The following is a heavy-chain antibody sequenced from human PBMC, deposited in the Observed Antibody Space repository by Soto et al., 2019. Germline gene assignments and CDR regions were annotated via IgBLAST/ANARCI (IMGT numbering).Heavy chain of an antibody. CDR3: ARDKITGLFDY. D-gene: IGHD2-8*02. V-gene: IGHV4-34*01. J-gene: IGHJ4*02. Sequence: QVQLQQWGAGLLKPSETLSLTCAVYGGSFSGYYWTWIRQPPGTGLEWMGEINHSGSTNYNPSLKSRVTISVDTSKNQFSLKLTSVLAANTAVYYCARDKITGLFDYWGQGTLVTVSS. CDR2: INHSGST. CDR1: GGSFSGYY.